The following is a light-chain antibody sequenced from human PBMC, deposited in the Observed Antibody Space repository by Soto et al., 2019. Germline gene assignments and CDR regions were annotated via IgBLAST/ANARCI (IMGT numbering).Light chain of an antibody. CDR3: LQDYNYPWT. V-gene: IGKV1-6*01. J-gene: IGKJ1*01. CDR1: QGIRND. Sequence: AIQMTQSPSSLSASVGDRVTIACRASQGIRNDLGWYQQKPGKAPKLLIFAAASLQSGVPSRFSGSGSGTDFTLTISSLQPEDFATYYCLQDYNYPWTFGQGTKVEIK. CDR2: AAA.